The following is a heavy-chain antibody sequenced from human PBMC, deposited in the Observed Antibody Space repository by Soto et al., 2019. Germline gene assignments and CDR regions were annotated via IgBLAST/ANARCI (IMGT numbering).Heavy chain of an antibody. J-gene: IGHJ4*02. Sequence: GGSLRLSCAASGFIVSSNYMSWVRQAPGKGLEWVSVIYSGGSTYYADSVKGRFTISRDNSKNTLYLQMNSLRAEDTAVYYCARVRPYDYVWGSYRPFDYWGQGTLVTVSS. CDR1: GFIVSSNY. D-gene: IGHD3-16*02. CDR2: IYSGGST. CDR3: ARVRPYDYVWGSYRPFDY. V-gene: IGHV3-66*01.